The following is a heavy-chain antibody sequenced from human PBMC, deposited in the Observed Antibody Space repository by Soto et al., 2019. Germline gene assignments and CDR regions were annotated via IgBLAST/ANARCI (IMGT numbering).Heavy chain of an antibody. D-gene: IGHD6-13*01. V-gene: IGHV1-8*01. J-gene: IGHJ5*02. Sequence: QVQLVQSGAEVKKPGASVKVSCKASGYTFTNFDINWVRQATGQGPEWMGWMNPNSGNTGYAQKFQGRVTMTRNTSISTAYIELSSLRSEDTAVYHCARSIAAGGRNWFDPWGQGTLVTVSS. CDR3: ARSIAAGGRNWFDP. CDR1: GYTFTNFD. CDR2: MNPNSGNT.